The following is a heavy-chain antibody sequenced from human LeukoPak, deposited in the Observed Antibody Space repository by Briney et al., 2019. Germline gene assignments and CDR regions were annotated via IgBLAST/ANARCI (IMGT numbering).Heavy chain of an antibody. CDR1: GGSISSYY. V-gene: IGHV4-59*01. CDR3: ARSIVVITTSGQYFDY. CDR2: IYYSGGT. J-gene: IGHJ4*02. Sequence: SETLSLTCTVSGGSISSYYWSWIRQPPGKGLEWIGYIYYSGGTNYNPSLKSRVTISVDTSKNQFSLKLSSVTAADTAVYYCARSIVVITTSGQYFDYWGQGTLVTVSS. D-gene: IGHD3-22*01.